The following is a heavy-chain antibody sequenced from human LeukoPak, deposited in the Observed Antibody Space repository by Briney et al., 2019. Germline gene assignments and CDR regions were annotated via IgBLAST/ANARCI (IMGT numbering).Heavy chain of an antibody. CDR2: IYHSGST. V-gene: IGHV4-38-2*02. J-gene: IGHJ4*02. D-gene: IGHD3-10*01. CDR1: GYSISSGYY. Sequence: SETLSLTCTVSGYSISSGYYWGWIRQPPGKGLEWIGSIYHSGSTYYNPSLKNRVTISVDTSKNQFSLKLSSVTAADTAVYYCASSGSYFQADYWGQGTLVTVS. CDR3: ASSGSYFQADY.